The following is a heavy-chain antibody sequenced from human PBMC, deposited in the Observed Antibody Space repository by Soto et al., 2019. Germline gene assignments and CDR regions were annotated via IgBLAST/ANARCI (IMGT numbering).Heavy chain of an antibody. CDR1: GGSISSSSYY. CDR2: IYYSGST. V-gene: IGHV4-39*01. Sequence: QLQLQESGPGLVKPSETLSLTCTVSGGSISSSSYYWGWIRQPPGKGLEWIGSIYYSGSTYYNPSLTGRVTIAVDASQNQFSPKRSSVTAADTAVYYCARRPPIAVAGRYNWFDPGGQGTLVTVSS. CDR3: ARRPPIAVAGRYNWFDP. J-gene: IGHJ5*02. D-gene: IGHD6-19*01.